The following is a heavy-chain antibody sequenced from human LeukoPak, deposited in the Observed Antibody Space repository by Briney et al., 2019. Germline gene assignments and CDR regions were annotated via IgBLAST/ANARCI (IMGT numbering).Heavy chain of an antibody. D-gene: IGHD4-17*01. CDR3: ARGYGDYFDY. V-gene: IGHV4-59*01. CDR2: VYYSGST. CDR1: RGSISSYY. Sequence: PSETLSLTCTVSRGSISSYYWSWIRHPPGEGRGCRGYVYYSGSTNYNPSLKSRVTISVDTSKKQFSLKMSSVTAADTAVYYCARGYGDYFDYWGQGTLVTVSS. J-gene: IGHJ4*02.